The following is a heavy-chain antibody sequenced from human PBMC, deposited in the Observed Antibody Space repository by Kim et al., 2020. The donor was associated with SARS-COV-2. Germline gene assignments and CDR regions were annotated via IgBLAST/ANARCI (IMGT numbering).Heavy chain of an antibody. V-gene: IGHV3-48*04. CDR1: GFTFGSYS. J-gene: IGHJ3*02. D-gene: IGHD3-10*01. CDR2: ISSSGSTI. CDR3: ARDYYGSGSLDAFDI. Sequence: GGSLRLSCAASGFTFGSYSLNWVRQAPGKGLEWVSYISSSGSTIHYAYSVKGRFTISRDNAKNSLYLQMNSLRAEDTAVYYCARDYYGSGSLDAFDIWG.